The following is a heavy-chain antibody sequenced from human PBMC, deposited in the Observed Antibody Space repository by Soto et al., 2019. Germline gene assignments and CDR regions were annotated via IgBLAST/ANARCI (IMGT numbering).Heavy chain of an antibody. D-gene: IGHD3-22*01. Sequence: EVQLLESGGGLVQPGGSLRLSCAASGFTFSSYAMSWVRQAPGKGLEWVSAISGSGGSTYYADSVKGRFTISRDNSKNTLYLQMNSPRAEDTAVYYCAKDPGSLVITLPDYWGQGTLVTVSS. CDR1: GFTFSSYA. CDR2: ISGSGGST. J-gene: IGHJ4*02. CDR3: AKDPGSLVITLPDY. V-gene: IGHV3-23*01.